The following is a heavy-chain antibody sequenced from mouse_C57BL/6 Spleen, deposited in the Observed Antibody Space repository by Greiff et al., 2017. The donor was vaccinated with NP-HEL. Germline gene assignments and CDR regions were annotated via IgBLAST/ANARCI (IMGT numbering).Heavy chain of an antibody. J-gene: IGHJ1*03. V-gene: IGHV5-6*02. Sequence: EVKLMESGGDLVKPGGSLKLSCAASGFTFSSYGMSWVRQTPDKRLEWVATISSGGSYTYYPDSVKGRFTISRDNAKNTLYLQMSSLKSEDTAMYYCARRASITTVVAPYWYFDVWGTGTTVTVSS. CDR1: GFTFSSYG. CDR3: ARRASITTVVAPYWYFDV. CDR2: ISSGGSYT. D-gene: IGHD1-1*01.